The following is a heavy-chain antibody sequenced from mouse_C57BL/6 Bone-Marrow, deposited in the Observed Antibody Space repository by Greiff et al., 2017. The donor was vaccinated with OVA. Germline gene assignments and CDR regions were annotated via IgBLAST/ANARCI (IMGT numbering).Heavy chain of an antibody. CDR3: ARDYSIDY. Sequence: QVQLKESGAELARPGASVKLSCKASGYTFTSYGISWVKQRTGQGLEWIGEIYPRSGNTYYNEKFKGKATLTADKSSSTAYMELRSLTSEDSAVYFCARDYSIDYWGQGTTLTVSS. J-gene: IGHJ2*01. D-gene: IGHD2-5*01. V-gene: IGHV1-81*01. CDR2: IYPRSGNT. CDR1: GYTFTSYG.